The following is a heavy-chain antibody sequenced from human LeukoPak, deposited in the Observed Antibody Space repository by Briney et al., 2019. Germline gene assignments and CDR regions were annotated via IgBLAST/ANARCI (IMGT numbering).Heavy chain of an antibody. CDR1: GGSISSSSYY. D-gene: IGHD3-10*01. CDR2: IYYSGST. J-gene: IGHJ4*02. V-gene: IGHV4-39*07. CDR3: ASLYGSGSYFPFDY. Sequence: SETLSLTCTVSGGSISSSSYYWGWIRQPPGKGLEWIGSIYYSGSTYYNPSLKSRVTISVDTSKNQFSLKLSSVTAADTAVYYCASLYGSGSYFPFDYWGQGTLVTVSS.